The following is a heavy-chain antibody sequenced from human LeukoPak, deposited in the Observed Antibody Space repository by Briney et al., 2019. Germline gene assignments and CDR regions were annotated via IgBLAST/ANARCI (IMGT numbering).Heavy chain of an antibody. D-gene: IGHD4-17*01. J-gene: IGHJ4*02. CDR1: GYTFTGYY. CDR3: AVGPMTTVTTGFDY. CDR2: INPNSGGT. V-gene: IGHV1-2*02. Sequence: ASVKVSCKASGYTFTGYYMHWVRQAPGQGLEWMGWINPNSGGTNYAQKFQGRGTMTRDTSISTAYMELSRLRSDDTAVYYCAVGPMTTVTTGFDYWGQGTLVTVSS.